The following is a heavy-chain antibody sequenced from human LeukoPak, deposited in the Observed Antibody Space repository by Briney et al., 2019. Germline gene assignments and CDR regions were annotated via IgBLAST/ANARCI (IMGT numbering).Heavy chain of an antibody. CDR2: ISSSSSNNI. Sequence: GGTLRLSCAASGFTFSRFGMNWVRQAPGKGLEWVSYISSSSSNNIYYADSVKGRFTISRDNSKNTLYLQMNSLRAEDTAVYYCAKRLPYGDYFDYWGQGTLVTVSS. D-gene: IGHD4-17*01. CDR1: GFTFSRFG. V-gene: IGHV3-48*01. J-gene: IGHJ4*02. CDR3: AKRLPYGDYFDY.